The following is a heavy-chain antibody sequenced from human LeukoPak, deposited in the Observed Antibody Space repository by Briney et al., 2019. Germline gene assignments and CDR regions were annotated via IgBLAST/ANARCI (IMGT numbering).Heavy chain of an antibody. CDR2: IHRDGRTA. Sequence: GGSLRLSCAASGFSFDDYDMHWVRQAPGKGLEWVSLIHRDGRTAYYADSVKGRFTISRDNAKNSLYLQMNSLRDEDTAVYYCARDTEHLYFVFDYWGQGTLVTVSS. D-gene: IGHD2-2*02. J-gene: IGHJ4*02. CDR3: ARDTEHLYFVFDY. V-gene: IGHV3-43*02. CDR1: GFSFDDYD.